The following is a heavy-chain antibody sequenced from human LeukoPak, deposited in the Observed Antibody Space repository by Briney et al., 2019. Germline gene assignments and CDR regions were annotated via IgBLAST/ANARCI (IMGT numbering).Heavy chain of an antibody. Sequence: GGSLRLSCAASGFTFSGSAMHWVRQASGKGLEWVGRIRSKANSYATAYAASVKGRFTISRDDSKNTAYLQMNSLKTEDTAVYYCTRHNLAVAGFDYWGQGTLVTVSS. CDR1: GFTFSGSA. D-gene: IGHD6-19*01. CDR2: IRSKANSYAT. CDR3: TRHNLAVAGFDY. V-gene: IGHV3-73*01. J-gene: IGHJ4*02.